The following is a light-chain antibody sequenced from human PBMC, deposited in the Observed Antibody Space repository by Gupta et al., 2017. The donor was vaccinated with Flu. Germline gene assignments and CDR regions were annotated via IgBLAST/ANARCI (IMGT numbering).Light chain of an antibody. CDR1: PSLVYHDDNTY. Sequence: ATLGQPAAISCRSSPSLVYHDDNTYLHWYQQRPGQSPKLLIYQVSPRESGVPDRFSGSGSGTDFTLTISRLQAEDFGVYYCMQGSSWPFAFGQGTKVEIK. CDR2: QVS. V-gene: IGKV2-30*01. CDR3: MQGSSWPFA. J-gene: IGKJ1*01.